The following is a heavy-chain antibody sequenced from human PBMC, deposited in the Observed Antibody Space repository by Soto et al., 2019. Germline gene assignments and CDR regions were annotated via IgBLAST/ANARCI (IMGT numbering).Heavy chain of an antibody. D-gene: IGHD2-15*01. CDR1: GFTFDDYN. CDR2: ITWDGRTT. CDR3: EKGGPRSALDY. V-gene: IGHV3-43*01. Sequence: GGSLRLSCAASGFTFDDYNMNWVRQAPGKGLEWVSLITWDGRTTYYGDFVKGRFTISRDNSKNSLFLQMNSLTTEDTALYYCEKGGPRSALDYWGQGNLVTVSS. J-gene: IGHJ4*02.